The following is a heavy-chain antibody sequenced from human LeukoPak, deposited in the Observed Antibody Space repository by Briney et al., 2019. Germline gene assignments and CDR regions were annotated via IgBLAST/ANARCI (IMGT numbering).Heavy chain of an antibody. CDR3: ATPGENDEYFDY. D-gene: IGHD1-1*01. Sequence: SVKVSCKASGGTFSSYAISWVRQAPGQGLEWMGGIIPIFGTANYAQKFQGRVTMTEDTSTDTAYMELSSLRSEDTAVYYCATPGENDEYFDYWGQGTLVTVSS. CDR1: GGTFSSYA. CDR2: IIPIFGTA. V-gene: IGHV1-69*06. J-gene: IGHJ4*02.